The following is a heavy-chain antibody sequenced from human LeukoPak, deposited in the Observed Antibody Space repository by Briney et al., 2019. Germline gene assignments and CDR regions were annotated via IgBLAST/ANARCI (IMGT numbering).Heavy chain of an antibody. Sequence: SETLSLTCTVSGGSISSGDYYWSWIRQPPGKGLEWIGYIYYSGSTYYNPSLKSRVTISVDTSKNQFSLQLNSVTPEDTAVYYCARDLDGPTLFDYWGQGTLVTVSS. J-gene: IGHJ4*02. CDR3: ARDLDGPTLFDY. CDR1: GGSISSGDYY. D-gene: IGHD3-16*01. CDR2: IYYSGST. V-gene: IGHV4-30-4*08.